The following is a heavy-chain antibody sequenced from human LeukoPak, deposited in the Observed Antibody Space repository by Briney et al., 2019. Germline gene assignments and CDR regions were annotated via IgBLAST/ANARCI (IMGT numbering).Heavy chain of an antibody. J-gene: IGHJ4*02. CDR2: IHERGST. CDR3: AKSPRTVTTIFDY. Sequence: SETLSLTCTVSGGFISTYYWSWLRQSPGKGLEWIGYIHERGSTNHNPSLKSLVTMSVDTSRNQFSLQLTSVTAADTAVYFCAKSPRTVTTIFDYWGQGTLVTVSS. CDR1: GGFISTYY. D-gene: IGHD5-12*01. V-gene: IGHV4-59*01.